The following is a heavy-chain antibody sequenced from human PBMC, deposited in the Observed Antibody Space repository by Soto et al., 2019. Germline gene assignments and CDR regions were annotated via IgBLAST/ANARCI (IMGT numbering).Heavy chain of an antibody. CDR1: GYTFTSYY. V-gene: IGHV1-46*01. D-gene: IGHD6-13*01. CDR3: ASGRLGIAAAGDDAFDI. CDR2: INPSGGST. J-gene: IGHJ3*02. Sequence: GASVKVSCKASGYTFTSYYMHWVRQAPGQGLEWMGIINPSGGSTSHAQKFQGRVTMTRDTSTSTVYVELSSLRSEDTAVYYCASGRLGIAAAGDDAFDIWGQGTMVTVSS.